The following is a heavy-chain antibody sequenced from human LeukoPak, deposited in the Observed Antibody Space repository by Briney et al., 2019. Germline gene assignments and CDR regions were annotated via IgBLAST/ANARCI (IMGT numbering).Heavy chain of an antibody. CDR2: IIPIFGTA. J-gene: IGHJ5*02. CDR3: AGDQVKGQQLSNWFDP. D-gene: IGHD6-13*01. CDR1: GGTFSSYA. V-gene: IGHV1-69*05. Sequence: ASVKVSCKASGGTFSSYAISWVRQAPGQGLEWMGGIIPIFGTANYAQKFQGRVTITTDESTSTAYMELSSLRSEDTAVYYCAGDQVKGQQLSNWFDPWGQGTLVTVSS.